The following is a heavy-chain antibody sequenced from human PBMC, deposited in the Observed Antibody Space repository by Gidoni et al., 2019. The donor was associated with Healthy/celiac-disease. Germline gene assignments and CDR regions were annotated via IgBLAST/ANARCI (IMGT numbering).Heavy chain of an antibody. CDR3: ARGLKPGYSSGWMNY. CDR1: GLPFSSYG. Sequence: QVQLVESGGGVVQPGRSLRLTCAASGLPFSSYGMHWVRQAPGKGLEWVAVIWYDGSNKYYADSVKGRFTISRDNSKNTLYLQMNSLRAEDTAVYYCARGLKPGYSSGWMNYWGQGTLVTVSS. D-gene: IGHD6-19*01. J-gene: IGHJ4*02. CDR2: IWYDGSNK. V-gene: IGHV3-33*01.